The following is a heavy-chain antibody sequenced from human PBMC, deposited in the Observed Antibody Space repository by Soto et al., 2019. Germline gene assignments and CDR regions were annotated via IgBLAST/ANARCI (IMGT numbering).Heavy chain of an antibody. CDR3: ARVGYGFGNYFDY. CDR1: GGSISSYY. CDR2: IYYSGST. D-gene: IGHD3-3*01. V-gene: IGHV4-59*01. J-gene: IGHJ4*02. Sequence: LSLTCTVSGGSISSYYWSCIRQPPGKGLEWIGFIYYSGSTKYNPSLKSRLTISVDASKNQFSLKLNSVTAADTAVYYCARVGYGFGNYFDYWGPGILVTVSS.